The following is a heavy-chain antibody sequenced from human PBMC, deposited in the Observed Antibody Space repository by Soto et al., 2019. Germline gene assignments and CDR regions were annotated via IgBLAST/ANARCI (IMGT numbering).Heavy chain of an antibody. J-gene: IGHJ4*02. CDR3: GKSVIVGATPFDY. Sequence: GGSLRLSCAASGFTFDNYAMSWVRQAPGKGLECVAAISGRGGSTYYADSVKGRFTISRDNSKNTLYLQMISLRADDTAVYYCGKSVIVGATPFDYWGQGTLVTVSS. CDR2: ISGRGGST. CDR1: GFTFDNYA. D-gene: IGHD1-26*01. V-gene: IGHV3-23*01.